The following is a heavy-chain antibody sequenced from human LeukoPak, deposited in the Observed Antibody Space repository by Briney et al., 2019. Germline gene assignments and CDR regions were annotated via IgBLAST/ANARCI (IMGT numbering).Heavy chain of an antibody. CDR2: ITSDGYTT. CDR1: GFSFSNHW. Sequence: GGSLRLSCAASGFSFSNHWMHWVRQVPGEGLVWVSRITSDGYTTNYADSVKGRFTISRDNAKNTLYLQMNSLRAEDTAVYYCARRYSYGNDAFDIWGQGTMVTVSS. V-gene: IGHV3-74*01. J-gene: IGHJ3*02. D-gene: IGHD5-18*01. CDR3: ARRYSYGNDAFDI.